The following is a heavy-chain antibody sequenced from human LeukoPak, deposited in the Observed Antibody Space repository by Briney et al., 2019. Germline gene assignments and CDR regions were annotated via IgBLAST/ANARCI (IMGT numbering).Heavy chain of an antibody. Sequence: PGGSLRLSCAASGFTFSSYWMIWVRQAPGKGLEWVANIKQDGSDKYYVDSVKGRFTISRDNAKNSLYLQMNSLRADDTAVYYCARDFGSNYYGLDVWGRGTTVTVSS. J-gene: IGHJ6*02. CDR3: ARDFGSNYYGLDV. CDR1: GFTFSSYW. D-gene: IGHD6-13*01. V-gene: IGHV3-7*05. CDR2: IKQDGSDK.